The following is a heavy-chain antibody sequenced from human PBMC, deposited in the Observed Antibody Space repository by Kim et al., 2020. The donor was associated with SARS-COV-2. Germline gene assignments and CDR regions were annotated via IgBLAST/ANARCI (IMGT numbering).Heavy chain of an antibody. CDR1: GGTFSSQA. CDR2: IIPIFGIQ. V-gene: IGHV1-69*10. D-gene: IGHD3-10*01. CDR3: ARATMLREDRLYYYGMDV. J-gene: IGHJ6*02. Sequence: SVKVSCKASGGTFSSQAITWVRQAPGQGLEWLGGIIPIFGIQNYAERFQGRVTIDADRSATTAYMELSGLRVEDTGVYYCARATMLREDRLYYYGMDVWGQGTTVTVSS.